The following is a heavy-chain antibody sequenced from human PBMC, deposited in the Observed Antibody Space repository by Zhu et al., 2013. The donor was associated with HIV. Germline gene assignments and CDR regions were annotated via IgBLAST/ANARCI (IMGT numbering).Heavy chain of an antibody. Sequence: PGASVKVSCKASTYTFTRYPIHWVRQAPGQGLEWMAIINPSDGSTSYAQEIQDRVTMTRDPSTSTAYMELRSLRSDDTAVYYCARDSIVGLDGYFDYWGQGTLVTVSS. CDR1: TYTFTRYP. J-gene: IGHJ4*02. D-gene: IGHD1-26*01. CDR2: INPSDGST. V-gene: IGHV1-46*01. CDR3: ARDSIVGLDGYFDY.